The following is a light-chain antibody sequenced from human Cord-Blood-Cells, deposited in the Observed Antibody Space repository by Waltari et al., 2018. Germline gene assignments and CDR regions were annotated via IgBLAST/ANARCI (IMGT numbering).Light chain of an antibody. CDR1: QSVSSSY. CDR2: GAS. CDR3: QQYGSSIT. J-gene: IGKJ5*01. V-gene: IGKV3-20*01. Sequence: EIVLTQSPGTLSLSPGERATLSCRASQSVSSSYLAWYQQKPGQAPRLLIYGASSRATGIPYRVSGSGSGTDFTLTISRLEPEDFAVYYCQQYGSSITFGQGTRLEIK.